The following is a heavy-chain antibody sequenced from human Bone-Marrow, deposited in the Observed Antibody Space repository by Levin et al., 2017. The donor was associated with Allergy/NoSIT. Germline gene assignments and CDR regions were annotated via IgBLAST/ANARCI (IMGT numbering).Heavy chain of an antibody. CDR3: AKGARGGSSFYFYFDY. Sequence: GESLKISCAASGFTFSNYAMCWVRQAPGKGLEWVSGIDGSGGSTYYADSVKGRFTISRDNSNNMLYLQMNSLRAEDTAVYYCAKGARGGSSFYFYFDYWGQGTLVTVSS. J-gene: IGHJ4*02. CDR2: IDGSGGST. V-gene: IGHV3-23*01. CDR1: GFTFSNYA. D-gene: IGHD6-13*01.